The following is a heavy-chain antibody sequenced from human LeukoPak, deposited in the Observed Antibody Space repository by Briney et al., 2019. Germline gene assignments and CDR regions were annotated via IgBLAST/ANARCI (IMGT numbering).Heavy chain of an antibody. CDR1: GGSISSGGYY. Sequence: SENLSPNCTVSGGSISSGGYYLSWIRQHPGKGLEWIGYIYYSGSTYYNPSLKSRVTISVDTSKNQFSLKLSSVTAADTAVYYCARGRPTVTSPFDYWGQGTLVTVSS. CDR3: ARGRPTVTSPFDY. J-gene: IGHJ4*02. CDR2: IYYSGST. V-gene: IGHV4-31*03. D-gene: IGHD4-17*01.